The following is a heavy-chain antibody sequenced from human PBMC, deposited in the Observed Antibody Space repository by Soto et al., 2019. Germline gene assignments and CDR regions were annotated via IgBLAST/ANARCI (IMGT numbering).Heavy chain of an antibody. V-gene: IGHV3-73*01. J-gene: IGHJ6*02. CDR3: TRRFAGQYYGMDV. Sequence: EVQLVESGGGLVQPGGSLKLSCAASGFTFSGSAMHWVRQASGKGLEWVGRIRSKANSYATAYAASVKGRFTISREHSNNTAYLQMNSLKTEDTAVYYCTRRFAGQYYGMDVWGQGTTVTVSS. CDR1: GFTFSGSA. D-gene: IGHD3-10*01. CDR2: IRSKANSYAT.